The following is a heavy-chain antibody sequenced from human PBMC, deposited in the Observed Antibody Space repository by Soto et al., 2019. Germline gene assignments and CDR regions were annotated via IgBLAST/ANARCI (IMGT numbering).Heavy chain of an antibody. J-gene: IGHJ3*02. CDR2: INPNSGGT. D-gene: IGHD3-22*01. CDR3: VTISMNTFDI. CDR1: GYTFTGYF. Sequence: QVQLVQSGAEVKKPGASVTVSCKASGYTFTGYFIHWVRQAPGQGLEWMGWINPNSGGTSYAQMFQGRVTLTRDTSISTAYMILSRLRSDDTAVYYCVTISMNTFDIWGQGTMVTVSS. V-gene: IGHV1-2*02.